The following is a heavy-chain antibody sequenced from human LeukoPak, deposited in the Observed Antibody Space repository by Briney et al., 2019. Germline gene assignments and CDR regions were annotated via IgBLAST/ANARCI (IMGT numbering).Heavy chain of an antibody. V-gene: IGHV3-23*01. CDR2: ISGSGGST. Sequence: GGSLRLSCEGSAFIFSGHWMNWVRQAPGKGLEWVSAISGSGGSTYYADSVKGRFTISRDNSKNTLYLQMNSLRAEDTAVYYCAKSGAVAPFDYWGQGTLVTVSS. J-gene: IGHJ4*02. CDR1: AFIFSGHW. D-gene: IGHD6-13*01. CDR3: AKSGAVAPFDY.